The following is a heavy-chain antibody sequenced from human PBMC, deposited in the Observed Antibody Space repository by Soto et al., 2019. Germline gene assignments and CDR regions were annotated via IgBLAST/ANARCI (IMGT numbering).Heavy chain of an antibody. CDR2: ISSSSSYI. J-gene: IGHJ1*01. CDR1: GFTFSSYS. V-gene: IGHV3-21*01. D-gene: IGHD2-15*01. Sequence: GGSLRLSCAASGFTFSSYSMNWVRQAPGKGLEWVSSISSSSSYIYYADSVKGRFTISRDNAKNSLYLQMNSLRAEDTAVYYCARGPLFGGSSLVYFQHWGQGTLVTVSS. CDR3: ARGPLFGGSSLVYFQH.